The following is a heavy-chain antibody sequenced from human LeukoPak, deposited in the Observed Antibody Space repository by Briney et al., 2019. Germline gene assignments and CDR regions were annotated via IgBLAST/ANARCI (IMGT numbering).Heavy chain of an antibody. J-gene: IGHJ3*02. V-gene: IGHV3-33*01. CDR2: IWYDGSNK. Sequence: PGRSLRLSCAASGFTFSSYGMHWVRQAPGKGLEWVAVIWYDGSNKYYADSVKGRFTISRDNSKNTLYLQMNSLKAEDTAVYYCARPPMVRGVIITGDDVFDIWGQGTMVTVSS. CDR3: ARPPMVRGVIITGDDVFDI. CDR1: GFTFSSYG. D-gene: IGHD3-10*01.